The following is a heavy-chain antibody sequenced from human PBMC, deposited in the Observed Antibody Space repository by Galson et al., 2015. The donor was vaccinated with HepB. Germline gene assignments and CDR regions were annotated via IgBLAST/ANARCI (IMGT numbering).Heavy chain of an antibody. Sequence: SVKVSCKASGYTFTSYYMHWVRQAPGQGLEWMGIINPSGGSTSYAQKFQGRVTMTRDTSTSTVYMELSSLRSEDTAVYYCAISRGYYYDSSGYFDAFDIWDQGTMVTVSS. CDR3: AISRGYYYDSSGYFDAFDI. J-gene: IGHJ3*02. CDR2: INPSGGST. CDR1: GYTFTSYY. V-gene: IGHV1-46*01. D-gene: IGHD3-22*01.